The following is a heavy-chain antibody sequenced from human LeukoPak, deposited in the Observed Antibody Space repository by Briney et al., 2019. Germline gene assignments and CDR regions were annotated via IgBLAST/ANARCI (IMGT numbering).Heavy chain of an antibody. CDR3: TKDRLSKWFDP. CDR2: INTNNGVT. CDR1: GLTFTGVNF. V-gene: IGHV1-2*02. J-gene: IGHJ5*02. Sequence: ASVKVSCEASGLTFTGVNFIHWVRQAPGQGPEWMGWINTNNGVTDYARKFQGRVNMTRDTSISTVYMELSRLTSDDMAMYYCTKDRLSKWFDPWGQGTLVTVSS. D-gene: IGHD5-12*01.